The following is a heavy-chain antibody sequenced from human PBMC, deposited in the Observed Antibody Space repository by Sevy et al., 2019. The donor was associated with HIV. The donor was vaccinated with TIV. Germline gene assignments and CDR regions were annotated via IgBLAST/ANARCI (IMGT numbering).Heavy chain of an antibody. V-gene: IGHV4-30-4*01. Sequence: SETLSLTCTVSGGSISSGDYYWSWIRQPPGKGLEWIGYIYYSGSTYYNPSLKSRVTISVDTSKNQFSLKLSSVTAADTAVYYCAREPHNYDFWSGSTLFDPWDQGTLVTVSS. CDR2: IYYSGST. J-gene: IGHJ5*02. D-gene: IGHD3-3*01. CDR1: GGSISSGDYY. CDR3: AREPHNYDFWSGSTLFDP.